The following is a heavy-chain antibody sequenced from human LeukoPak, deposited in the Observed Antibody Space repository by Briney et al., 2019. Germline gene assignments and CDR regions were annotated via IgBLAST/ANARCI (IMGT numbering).Heavy chain of an antibody. CDR3: AKSLVAGSLFDY. D-gene: IGHD6-19*01. Sequence: GGSLRPSCAASGFTFSSYAMSWVRQAPGKGLEWVSAISGSGGSTYYADSVKGRFTISRDNSKNTLYLQMNSLRAEDTAVYYCAKSLVAGSLFDYWGQGTLVTVSS. V-gene: IGHV3-23*01. CDR2: ISGSGGST. CDR1: GFTFSSYA. J-gene: IGHJ4*02.